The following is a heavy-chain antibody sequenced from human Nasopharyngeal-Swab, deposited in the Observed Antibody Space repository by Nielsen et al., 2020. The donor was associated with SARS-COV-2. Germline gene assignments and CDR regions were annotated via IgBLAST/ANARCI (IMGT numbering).Heavy chain of an antibody. J-gene: IGHJ4*02. Sequence: GRSLTPSCAASGSTFNSYWMSWVRQAPGKGLEWVANIKQDGSEKYYVDSVKGRVTISRDNAKNSLYLQMNSLRAEDTAVYYCARLPTTPLSFDYWGQGTLVTVSS. D-gene: IGHD4-17*01. V-gene: IGHV3-7*01. CDR1: GSTFNSYW. CDR2: IKQDGSEK. CDR3: ARLPTTPLSFDY.